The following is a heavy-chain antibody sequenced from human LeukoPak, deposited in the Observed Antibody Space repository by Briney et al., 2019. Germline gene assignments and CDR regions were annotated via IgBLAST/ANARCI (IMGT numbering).Heavy chain of an antibody. CDR1: GFSLSDYY. CDR3: ARGEVSSSWSIDY. D-gene: IGHD6-13*01. Sequence: GGSLRLSCAGSGFSLSDYYMSWIRQAPGKGLEWASYISSGGSTVYYADSVKGRFTISRDNAKNSLYLQMNSLRPEDTAVYYCARGEVSSSWSIDYWGQGTLVTVSS. CDR2: ISSGGSTV. V-gene: IGHV3-11*04. J-gene: IGHJ4*02.